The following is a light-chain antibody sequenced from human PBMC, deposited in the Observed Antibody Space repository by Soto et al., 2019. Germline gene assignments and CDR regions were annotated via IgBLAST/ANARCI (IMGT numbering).Light chain of an antibody. V-gene: IGKV3-15*01. Sequence: EIVSTQSPRTLPLSPGERATLSCRASQSVSSNLAWYEQKPGQAPRLLIYGASTRATGIPARFSGSGSGTEFTLTISSLQSEDFAVYYCQQYNNWPRTFGQGTKVGIK. CDR1: QSVSSN. CDR2: GAS. CDR3: QQYNNWPRT. J-gene: IGKJ1*01.